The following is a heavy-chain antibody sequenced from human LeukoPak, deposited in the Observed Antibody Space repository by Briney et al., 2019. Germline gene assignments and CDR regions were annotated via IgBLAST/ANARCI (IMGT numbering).Heavy chain of an antibody. CDR2: VSYSGTDT. D-gene: IGHD4-23*01. CDR1: GFSFNNYA. V-gene: IGHV3-23*01. CDR3: AKGRGGNFFDY. Sequence: GGSLRLSCAASGFSFNNYAVNRVRQAPGKGLDWVSTVSYSGTDTYYADSVKGRFVISRDNSKKTVYLQMNSLRAEDTAVYYCAKGRGGNFFDYWGQGTLVTVSS. J-gene: IGHJ4*02.